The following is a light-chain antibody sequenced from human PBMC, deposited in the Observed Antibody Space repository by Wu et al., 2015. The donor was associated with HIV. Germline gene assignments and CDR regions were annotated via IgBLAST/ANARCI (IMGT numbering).Light chain of an antibody. V-gene: IGKV3-20*01. J-gene: IGKJ3*01. Sequence: EIVLTQSPGTLSLSPGERVILSCRASQSVSSNYLAWYQKKPGQAPRLLIYGASSRATGIPDRFSGSGSGTDFTLTINRLEPEDFAVYYCQQYGRSPFTFGPGTIVDVK. CDR3: QQYGRSPFT. CDR1: QSVSSNY. CDR2: GAS.